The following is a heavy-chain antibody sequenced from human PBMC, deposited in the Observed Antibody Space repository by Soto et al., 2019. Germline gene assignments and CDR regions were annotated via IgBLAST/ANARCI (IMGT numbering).Heavy chain of an antibody. J-gene: IGHJ4*02. Sequence: EVQLLETGGGLIQPGGSLRLSCAASGFSVSVTYMSWVRQTPGKGLEWVSVIYAGGTTSYSDSVKGRFTVSRDNSKNTLFLHMNGLRAEDTAFYYCAKSANNCYPVVDYWGQGILVTVSS. CDR2: IYAGGTT. CDR3: AKSANNCYPVVDY. CDR1: GFSVSVTY. D-gene: IGHD1-20*01. V-gene: IGHV3-53*02.